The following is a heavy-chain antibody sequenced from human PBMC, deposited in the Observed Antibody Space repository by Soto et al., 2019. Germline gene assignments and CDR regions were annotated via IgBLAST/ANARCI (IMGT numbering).Heavy chain of an antibody. CDR3: ARTSAGGKYYYGMDV. Sequence: KVSCKASGGTFSSYAISWVRQAPGQGLEWMGIIYPGDSDTRYSPSFQGQVTISADKSISTAYLQWSSLKASDTAMYYCARTSAGGKYYYGMDVWG. V-gene: IGHV5-51*01. CDR1: GGTFSSYA. D-gene: IGHD6-13*01. J-gene: IGHJ6*02. CDR2: IYPGDSDT.